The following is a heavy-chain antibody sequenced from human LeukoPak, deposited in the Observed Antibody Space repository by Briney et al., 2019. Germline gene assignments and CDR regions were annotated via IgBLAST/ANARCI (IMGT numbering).Heavy chain of an antibody. V-gene: IGHV4-4*02. CDR1: GGSISATNW. CDR3: AREGGFYRPLDY. D-gene: IGHD2/OR15-2a*01. Sequence: SETLSLTCDVSGGSISATNWWTWVRQPPGGGLEWIGEVHLNGRSHYSPSLESRVTMSANMSENHISLHLTSVTAADTAVYYCAREGGFYRPLDYTGPGTLVIVSS. CDR2: VHLNGRS. J-gene: IGHJ4*02.